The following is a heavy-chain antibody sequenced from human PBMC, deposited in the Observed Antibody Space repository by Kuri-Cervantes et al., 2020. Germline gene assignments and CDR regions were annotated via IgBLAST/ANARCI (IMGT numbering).Heavy chain of an antibody. J-gene: IGHJ5*02. CDR3: ARSYYYGSGSFVGCDP. CDR2: LSGGGGST. CDR1: GFTFSNYA. Sequence: GGSLRLSCAASGFTFSNYAMSWVRQAPGKGLEWVSALSGGGGSTYYADSVKGRLTISRDNSKNTLYLQMNSLRAEDTAVYYCARSYYYGSGSFVGCDPWGQGTLVTVSS. V-gene: IGHV3-23*01. D-gene: IGHD3-10*01.